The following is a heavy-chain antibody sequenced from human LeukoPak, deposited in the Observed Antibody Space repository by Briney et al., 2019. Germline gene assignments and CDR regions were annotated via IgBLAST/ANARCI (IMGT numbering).Heavy chain of an antibody. D-gene: IGHD6-19*01. CDR3: ARVGALAGNDAFDI. CDR2: IYHSGRT. Sequence: SGTLSLTCAVSGGSISSSNWWSWVRQPPGKGLEWIGEIYHSGRTNYEPSLKSRVTISVDKSKDQFSLKLTSVTAADTAVYYCARVGALAGNDAFDIWGQGTMVTVSS. CDR1: GGSISSSNW. J-gene: IGHJ3*02. V-gene: IGHV4-4*02.